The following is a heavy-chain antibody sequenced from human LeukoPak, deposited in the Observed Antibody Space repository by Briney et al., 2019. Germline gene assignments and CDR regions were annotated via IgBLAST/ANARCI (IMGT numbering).Heavy chain of an antibody. Sequence: SQTLSLTCAISGDSVSSNSAAWNWIRQSPSRGLEWLGRTYYRSKWYNDYAVSVKSRITINPDTSKNQFSLQLNSVTPEDTAVYYCARVPFDPIEVIRGYSGYGYFDYWGQGTLVTVSS. CDR3: ARVPFDPIEVIRGYSGYGYFDY. D-gene: IGHD5-12*01. CDR2: TYYRSKWYN. V-gene: IGHV6-1*01. J-gene: IGHJ4*02. CDR1: GDSVSSNSAA.